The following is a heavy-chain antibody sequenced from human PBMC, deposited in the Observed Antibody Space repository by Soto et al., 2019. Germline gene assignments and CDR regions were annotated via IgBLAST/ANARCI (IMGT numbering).Heavy chain of an antibody. CDR2: IKQDGSAK. Sequence: HPGGSLRLSCAASGFTFSNYFMTWVRQAPGKGLEWVANIKQDGSAKYYVDSVKGRFTISRENAKNSLYLQMNSLRAEDTAVYYCARGALYYRGWGQGTLLTVSS. V-gene: IGHV3-7*05. J-gene: IGHJ4*02. D-gene: IGHD2-2*02. CDR1: GFTFSNYF. CDR3: ARGALYYRG.